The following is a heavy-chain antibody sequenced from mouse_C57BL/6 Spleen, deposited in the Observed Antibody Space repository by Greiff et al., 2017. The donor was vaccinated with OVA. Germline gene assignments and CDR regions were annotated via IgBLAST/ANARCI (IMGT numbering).Heavy chain of an antibody. V-gene: IGHV1-82*01. Sequence: VQLQQSGPELVKPGASVKISCKASGYAFSSSWMNWVKQRPGKGLEWIGRIYPGDGDTNYNGKFKGKATLTADKSSSTAYMQLSSLTSEDSAVYFCASGGSGYDFDYWGQGTTLTVSS. CDR1: GYAFSSSW. D-gene: IGHD3-2*02. J-gene: IGHJ2*01. CDR3: ASGGSGYDFDY. CDR2: IYPGDGDT.